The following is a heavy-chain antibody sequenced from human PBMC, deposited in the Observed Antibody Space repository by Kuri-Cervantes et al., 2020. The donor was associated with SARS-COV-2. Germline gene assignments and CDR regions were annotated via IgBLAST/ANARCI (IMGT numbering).Heavy chain of an antibody. D-gene: IGHD1-1*01. CDR2: IYNSGSK. CDR3: TRDIGSIWHKGYYYGMDV. Sequence: SNTLSLTFPLSGGSFRIGGFFWSWVRQHPGKGLEWVGFIYNSGSKYYNPSLKSRVTLSIDTSKNQFSLRLTSVTAADTDVYYCTRDIGSIWHKGYYYGMDVWGQGTTVTVSS. V-gene: IGHV4-31*03. CDR1: GGSFRIGGFF. J-gene: IGHJ6*02.